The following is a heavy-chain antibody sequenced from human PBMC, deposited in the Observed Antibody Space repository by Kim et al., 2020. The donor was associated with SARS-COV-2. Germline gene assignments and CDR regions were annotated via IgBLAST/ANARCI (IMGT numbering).Heavy chain of an antibody. CDR1: GGSISRENYY. Sequence: SETLSLTCTVSGGSISRENYYWGWIRQPTGKGLEWIGSIFYSGSTYYNPSLKRRITISVDTTKSQFSLRVSSLTAADTAVYYCASYGSGAYYSGMDVWG. V-gene: IGHV4-39*01. D-gene: IGHD3-10*01. CDR3: ASYGSGAYYSGMDV. J-gene: IGHJ6*01. CDR2: IFYSGST.